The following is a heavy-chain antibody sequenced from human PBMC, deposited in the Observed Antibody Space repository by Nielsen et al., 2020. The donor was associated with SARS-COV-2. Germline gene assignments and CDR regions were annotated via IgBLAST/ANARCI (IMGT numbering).Heavy chain of an antibody. V-gene: IGHV4-39*02. CDR1: GGSLSSRNYY. J-gene: IGHJ3*02. CDR2: IYYSGSV. CDR3: ARGYIAVVPAAMFRGDDAFDI. D-gene: IGHD2-2*01. Sequence: SETLSLTCTVSGGSLSSRNYYWGWIRQPPGKGLEWIGTIYYSGSVSYNPSLRSRVTISVDTSKKHFSLKLTSVTAADTAVYFCARGYIAVVPAAMFRGDDAFDIWGQGTMVRVSS.